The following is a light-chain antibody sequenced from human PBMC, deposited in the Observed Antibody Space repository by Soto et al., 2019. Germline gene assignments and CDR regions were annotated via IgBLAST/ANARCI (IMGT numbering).Light chain of an antibody. V-gene: IGKV3-15*01. CDR3: QQYNNWPLYT. CDR2: GAS. Sequence: EIVMTQSPATLSLSPGERATLSCRASQSVSSNLAWYQQKPGQAPRLLIYGASTRATGIPARFSGSGSGTEFPLTISRLHSEDFAVYYCQQYNNWPLYTFGQGTKLEIK. CDR1: QSVSSN. J-gene: IGKJ2*01.